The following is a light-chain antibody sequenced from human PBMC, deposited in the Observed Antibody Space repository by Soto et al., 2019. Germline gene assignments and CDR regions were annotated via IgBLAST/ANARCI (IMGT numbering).Light chain of an antibody. V-gene: IGLV2-14*01. CDR2: EVS. Sequence: QSALTQPASVSGSPGQSITISCTGTSSDVGGYNYVSRYQQHPGKAPKLMIYEVSNRPSGVSNRFSGSKSGNTASLTISGLQAEDEADYYCSSYTSSSTSVVFGGGTKLTVL. CDR1: SSDVGGYNY. CDR3: SSYTSSSTSVV. J-gene: IGLJ2*01.